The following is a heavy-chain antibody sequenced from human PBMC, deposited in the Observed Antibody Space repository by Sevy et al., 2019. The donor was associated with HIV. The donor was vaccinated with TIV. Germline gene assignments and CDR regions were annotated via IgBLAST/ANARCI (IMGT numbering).Heavy chain of an antibody. Sequence: SETLSLTCTVSGGSISSYYWSWIRQPPGKGLEWIGYIYYSGSTNYNPSLKSRVTISVDTSKNQFSLKLSSVTAADTAVYYCARGQDTAMADDAFDIWGQRTMVTVSS. J-gene: IGHJ3*02. CDR3: ARGQDTAMADDAFDI. V-gene: IGHV4-59*01. CDR1: GGSISSYY. CDR2: IYYSGST. D-gene: IGHD5-18*01.